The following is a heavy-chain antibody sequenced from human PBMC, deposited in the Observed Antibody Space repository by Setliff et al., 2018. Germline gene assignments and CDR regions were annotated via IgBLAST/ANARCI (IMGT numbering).Heavy chain of an antibody. D-gene: IGHD2-8*01. J-gene: IGHJ6*02. Sequence: LRLSCAASGFSFSGSYMSWVRQAPGKGLEWISKISGGGTTIFYADSVRGRLTISRDNTKNSLYLQMNSLRAEDTAVYYCARDGVMYGMDVWGQGTTVTV. CDR3: ARDGVMYGMDV. CDR2: ISGGGTTI. V-gene: IGHV3-11*04. CDR1: GFSFSGSY.